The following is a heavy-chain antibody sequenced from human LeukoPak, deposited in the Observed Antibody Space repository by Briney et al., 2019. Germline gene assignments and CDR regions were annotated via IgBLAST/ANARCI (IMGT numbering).Heavy chain of an antibody. Sequence: ASVKVSCKVSGYTLIELSMHWVRQAPGKGLEWMGGFDPEDGETIYAQKFQGRVTMTEGTSTDTAYMELSSLRSEDTAVYYCATKANPGYMDVWGKGTTVTVSS. CDR2: FDPEDGET. CDR1: GYTLIELS. CDR3: ATKANPGYMDV. J-gene: IGHJ6*03. V-gene: IGHV1-24*01.